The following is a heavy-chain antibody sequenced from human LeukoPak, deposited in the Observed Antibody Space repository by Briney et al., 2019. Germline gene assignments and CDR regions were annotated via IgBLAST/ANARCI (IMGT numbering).Heavy chain of an antibody. CDR1: GFTFSSYA. D-gene: IGHD3-16*01. J-gene: IGHJ6*03. CDR3: AKLGGHPLHNYYVGV. V-gene: IGHV3-23*01. Sequence: GGSLRLSCAASGFTFSSYAMSWVRQAPGKGLEWVSGILDSGYSTYYANSVKGRFTIFRDNSNNTLYLQMNSLRAEDTAVYYCAKLGGHPLHNYYVGVWGKGTTVAVSS. CDR2: ILDSGYST.